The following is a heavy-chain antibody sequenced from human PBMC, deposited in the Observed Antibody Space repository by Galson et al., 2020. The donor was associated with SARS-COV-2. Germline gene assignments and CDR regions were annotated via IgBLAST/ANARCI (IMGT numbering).Heavy chain of an antibody. V-gene: IGHV1-18*01. CDR1: GYTFVSYS. J-gene: IGHJ4*02. CDR3: ARNYFDSSGYGVFDY. Sequence: GESLKISCKASGYTFVSYSFNWVRQAPGQGLEWMGWISAYNDNTNYAQKFQGRVTMTTDTSTSTAYMELRSLRSDDTAVYFCARNYFDSSGYGVFDYWGQGTLVTVSS. D-gene: IGHD3-22*01. CDR2: ISAYNDNT.